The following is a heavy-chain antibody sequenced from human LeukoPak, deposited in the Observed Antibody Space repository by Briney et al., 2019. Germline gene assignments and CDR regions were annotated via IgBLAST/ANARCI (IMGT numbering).Heavy chain of an antibody. CDR2: ISTSTTTI. CDR1: GFTFSSYS. J-gene: IGHJ4*02. V-gene: IGHV3-48*01. D-gene: IGHD3-9*01. CDR3: AKDGDILTGYLN. Sequence: GGSLRLSCEASGFTFSSYSMNWVRQAPGKGLEWISYISTSTTTIYYANSVKGRFTISRDNAKKSLYLQMHSLRAEDTALYYCAKDGDILTGYLNWGQGTLVTVSS.